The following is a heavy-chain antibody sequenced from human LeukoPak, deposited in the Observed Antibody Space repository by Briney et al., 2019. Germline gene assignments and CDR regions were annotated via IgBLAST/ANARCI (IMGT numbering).Heavy chain of an antibody. CDR2: ISGSSDYI. J-gene: IGHJ6*02. Sequence: GGSLRLPCAASGFTFSTYSMNWVRQAPGKGLEWVSSISGSSDYIFYADSVKGRFTMSRDNAKNSLYLQMNSLRAEDTAVYYCARVLFGYYGVDVWGQGTTVTVSS. D-gene: IGHD3-3*01. V-gene: IGHV3-21*01. CDR1: GFTFSTYS. CDR3: ARVLFGYYGVDV.